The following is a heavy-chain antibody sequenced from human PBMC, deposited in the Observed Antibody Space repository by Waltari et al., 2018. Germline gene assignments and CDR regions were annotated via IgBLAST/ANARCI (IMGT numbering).Heavy chain of an antibody. CDR2: IYYSGST. CDR1: GGSISSSSYY. CDR3: ARVGTSNAFDI. V-gene: IGHV4-39*07. J-gene: IGHJ3*02. Sequence: QLQLQESGPGLVKPSETLSLPCTVSGGSISSSSYYWGWIRQPPGKGLEWIGSIYYSGSTYYNPSLKSRVTISVDTSKNQFSLKLSSVTAADTAVYYCARVGTSNAFDIWGQGTMVTVSS.